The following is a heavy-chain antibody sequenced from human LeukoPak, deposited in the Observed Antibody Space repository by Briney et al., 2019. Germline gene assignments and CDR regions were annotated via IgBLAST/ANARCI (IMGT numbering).Heavy chain of an antibody. D-gene: IGHD3-3*01. Sequence: GASVKVSCKASGGTFSSYAISWVRQAPGQGLEWMGRIIPIFGTANYAQKFQGRVMITTDESTSTAYMELSSLRSEDTAVYYCASDDRFFWFDPWGQGTLVTVSS. CDR2: IIPIFGTA. J-gene: IGHJ5*02. V-gene: IGHV1-69*05. CDR1: GGTFSSYA. CDR3: ASDDRFFWFDP.